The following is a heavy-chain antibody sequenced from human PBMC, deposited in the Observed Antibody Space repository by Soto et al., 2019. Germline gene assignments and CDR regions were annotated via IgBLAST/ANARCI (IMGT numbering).Heavy chain of an antibody. CDR1: GGSISSYY. V-gene: IGHV4-59*01. CDR2: IYYSGST. J-gene: IGHJ6*02. D-gene: IGHD2-2*01. CDR3: ATSSKDIVVVPAAPHYYYYYGMDV. Sequence: PSETLSLTCTVSGGSISSYYWSWSLQPPWKGLEWIGYIYYSGSTNYNPSLKSRVTISVDTSKNQFSLKLSSVTAADTAVYYCATSSKDIVVVPAAPHYYYYYGMDVWGQGTTVTVSS.